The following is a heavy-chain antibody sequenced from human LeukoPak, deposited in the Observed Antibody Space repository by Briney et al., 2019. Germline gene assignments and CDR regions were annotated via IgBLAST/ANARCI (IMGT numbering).Heavy chain of an antibody. CDR3: ARVGWPKGYCSSTSCYNGGYYYGMDV. V-gene: IGHV3-21*04. CDR1: GFTFSSYS. Sequence: PGGSLRLSCVASGFTFSSYSMNWVRQAPGKGLEWVSSISSSSSYIYYADSVKGRFTISRDNAKNSLYLQMNSLRAEDTAVYYCARVGWPKGYCSSTSCYNGGYYYGMDVWGQGTTVTVSS. D-gene: IGHD2-2*02. CDR2: ISSSSSYI. J-gene: IGHJ6*02.